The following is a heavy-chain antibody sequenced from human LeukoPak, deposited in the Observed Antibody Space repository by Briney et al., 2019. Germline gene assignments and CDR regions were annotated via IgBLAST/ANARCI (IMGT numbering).Heavy chain of an antibody. J-gene: IGHJ4*02. CDR2: ISYSGST. D-gene: IGHD2-2*01. Sequence: ETLSLTCTVSGGSINNYYWSWIRQPPGKGLEWIGYISYSGSTNYSPSLKSRVTMSVDTSKNQFSLKLSSVTAADTAIYYCVRDKYASSAFDYWGQGTLVTVSS. V-gene: IGHV4-59*01. CDR3: VRDKYASSAFDY. CDR1: GGSINNYY.